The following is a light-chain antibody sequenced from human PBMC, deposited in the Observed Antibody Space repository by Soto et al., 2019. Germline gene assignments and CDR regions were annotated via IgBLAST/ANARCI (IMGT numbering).Light chain of an antibody. CDR2: DAS. J-gene: IGKJ1*01. CDR3: QQYNTYSPWT. CDR1: QSISNW. V-gene: IGKV1-5*01. Sequence: DIQMTQSPSTRSASVGDRVTITCRASQSISNWLAWYQQKPGNAPKLLISDASNLVSGVPSRFSGSGSGTEFTLTISSLQPDDFATYYCQQYNTYSPWTFGQGTKVDIK.